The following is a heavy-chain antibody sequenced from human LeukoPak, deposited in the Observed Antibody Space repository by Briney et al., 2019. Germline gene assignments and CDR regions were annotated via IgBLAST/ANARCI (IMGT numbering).Heavy chain of an antibody. CDR2: IYYSGST. CDR3: ALTTVTTSVYYYGMDV. V-gene: IGHV4-61*01. J-gene: IGHJ6*04. Sequence: SETLSLTCTVSGGSFSSDSYYWGWLRQPPGMGLEWVGYIYYSGSTNYNPSLKIRVTISVVPSKNQFALKLSSVTAADPAVHYCALTTVTTSVYYYGMDVWGKGTTVPVPS. D-gene: IGHD4-17*01. CDR1: GGSFSSDSYY.